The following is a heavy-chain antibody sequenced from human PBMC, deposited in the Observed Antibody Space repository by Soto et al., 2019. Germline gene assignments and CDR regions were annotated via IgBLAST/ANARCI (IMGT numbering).Heavy chain of an antibody. CDR2: ISSNGGST. CDR3: ARARRIAVAPSDY. D-gene: IGHD6-19*01. J-gene: IGHJ4*02. CDR1: GFTFSSYA. Sequence: GGSLRLSCAASGFTFSSYAMHWVRQAPGKGLEYVLAISSNGGSTYYANSVKGRFTISRDNSKNTLYLQMGSLRAEDMAVYYCARARRIAVAPSDYWGQGTLVTVSS. V-gene: IGHV3-64*01.